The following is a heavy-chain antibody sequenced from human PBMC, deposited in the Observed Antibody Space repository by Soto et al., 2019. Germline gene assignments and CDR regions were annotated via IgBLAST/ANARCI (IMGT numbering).Heavy chain of an antibody. CDR3: KQKTAYEILTGYPPLDY. V-gene: IGHV3-23*01. CDR1: GFTFSSYS. J-gene: IGHJ4*02. Sequence: PGGSLRLSCAASGFTFSSYSMSWVRQAPGKGLEWVSAISGSGGSTYYADSVKGRFTISRDNSKNTLYLQMNSLRAEDTAVFFFKQKTAYEILTGYPPLDYWGQGTLVTVSS. D-gene: IGHD3-9*01. CDR2: ISGSGGST.